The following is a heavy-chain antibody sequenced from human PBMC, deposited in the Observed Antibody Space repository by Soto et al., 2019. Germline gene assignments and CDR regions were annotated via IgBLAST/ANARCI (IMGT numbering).Heavy chain of an antibody. D-gene: IGHD2-2*01. J-gene: IGHJ5*02. CDR2: ISGSGGST. CDR3: TKESYCSSSRCWGDNWFDP. Sequence: EVQLLESGGGLLQPGGSLRLSCAASGFTFSNYAMSWVRQAPGKGLEWVSHISGSGGSTHYADSVKGRHTISRDNSKNTLYLQMNSLRADDTAVYFCTKESYCSSSRCWGDNWFDPWGQGTLVTVSS. CDR1: GFTFSNYA. V-gene: IGHV3-23*01.